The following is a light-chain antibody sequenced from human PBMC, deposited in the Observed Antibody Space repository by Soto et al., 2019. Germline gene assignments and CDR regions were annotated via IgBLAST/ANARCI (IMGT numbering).Light chain of an antibody. V-gene: IGLV2-14*03. CDR1: SSDIGHYDY. Sequence: QSVLTQPASVSGSPGQSITISCTGTSSDIGHYDYVSWYQQHPGKAPKLMMYHVTYWSSGVSNRYSGSKSGNSASLTISVLQADDEADYYCCSLTTSHAYVFGSGTKVT. J-gene: IGLJ1*01. CDR3: CSLTTSHAYV. CDR2: HVT.